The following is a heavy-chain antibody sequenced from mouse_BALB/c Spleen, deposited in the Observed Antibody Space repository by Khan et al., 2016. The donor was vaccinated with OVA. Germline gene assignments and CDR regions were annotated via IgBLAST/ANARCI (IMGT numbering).Heavy chain of an antibody. CDR2: ISSGGHYT. CDR3: ARKITTAKGDYEAMDY. D-gene: IGHD1-2*01. Sequence: EVQLQESGGDLVKPGGSLKLSCAASGFTFSSYGMSWVRQTPDKRLEWVATISSGGHYTYFPDSVRGRFTISRDNAKNTLYLQMSSLKSEDTTMYYCARKITTAKGDYEAMDYWGQGTSVTVSS. CDR1: GFTFSSYG. J-gene: IGHJ4*01. V-gene: IGHV5-6*01.